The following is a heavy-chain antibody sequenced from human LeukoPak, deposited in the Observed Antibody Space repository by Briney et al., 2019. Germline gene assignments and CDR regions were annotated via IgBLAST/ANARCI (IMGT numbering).Heavy chain of an antibody. D-gene: IGHD3-10*01. V-gene: IGHV1-24*01. J-gene: IGHJ4*02. CDR2: FDPEDGET. CDR3: ASQRLVWFGELFLDY. Sequence: ASVKVSCKVSGYTLTELSMHWVRQAPGKGLEWMGGFDPEDGETIYAQKFQGRVTMTEDTFTDTAYMELSSLRSEDTAVYYCASQRLVWFGELFLDYWGQGTLVTVSS. CDR1: GYTLTELS.